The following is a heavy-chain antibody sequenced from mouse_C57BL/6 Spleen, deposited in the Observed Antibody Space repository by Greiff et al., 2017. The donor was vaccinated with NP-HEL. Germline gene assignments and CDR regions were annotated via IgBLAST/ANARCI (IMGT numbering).Heavy chain of an antibody. CDR3: ARHETTGDPWFAY. D-gene: IGHD4-1*02. Sequence: EVKVVESGGGLVKPGGSLKLSCAASGFTFSSYTMSWVRQTPEQRLEWVATISGGGGNTYSPDMGKGRFTISRDNAKNTLYLQMSSLRSEDTALYYCARHETTGDPWFAYWGQGTLVTVSA. CDR2: ISGGGGNT. J-gene: IGHJ3*01. V-gene: IGHV5-9*01. CDR1: GFTFSSYT.